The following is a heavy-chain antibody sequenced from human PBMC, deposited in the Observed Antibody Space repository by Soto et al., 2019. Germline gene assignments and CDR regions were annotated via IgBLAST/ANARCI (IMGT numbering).Heavy chain of an antibody. D-gene: IGHD4-4*01. CDR1: GLTFSNYA. J-gene: IGHJ6*02. Sequence: EVKLLESGGGLVQPGGCLRLSCAASGLTFSNYAMSWFRQAPGKGLEWVSAISGSGGSTYYADSVKGRFTISRYNSKNTLYLQLHSQRADDTAEYYLAKRGYDYSYYYHGMDVWGQGTTVTVS. V-gene: IGHV3-23*01. CDR3: AKRGYDYSYYYHGMDV. CDR2: ISGSGGST.